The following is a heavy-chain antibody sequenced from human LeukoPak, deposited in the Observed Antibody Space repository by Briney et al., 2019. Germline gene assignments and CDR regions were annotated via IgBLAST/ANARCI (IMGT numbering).Heavy chain of an antibody. Sequence: GRSLRLSCAASGFMFSNYAMSWVRQAQGRLECVTIIGGSGDNTFYADSVKGRFTISRDNSKNTLYLQMNNLEIEDTALYYCAKVLYGAHDAFDLWGQGTVVSVSS. CDR1: GFMFSNYA. CDR3: AKVLYGAHDAFDL. J-gene: IGHJ3*01. V-gene: IGHV3-23*01. CDR2: IGGSGDNT. D-gene: IGHD4-17*01.